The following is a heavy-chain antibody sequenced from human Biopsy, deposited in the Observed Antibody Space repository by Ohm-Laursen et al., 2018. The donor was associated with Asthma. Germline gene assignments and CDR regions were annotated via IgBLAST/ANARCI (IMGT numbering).Heavy chain of an antibody. Sequence: TLSLTCTVSGGSVSTGSYYWSWIRQPPGKGLEWLGYIYYTGSDNYNPSLKSRVTISVDTSKNQFSLKLTSVTAADTAVYYCARGVDRVTGLLDHFDSWGQGTLVTVSS. CDR1: GGSVSTGSYY. CDR3: ARGVDRVTGLLDHFDS. CDR2: IYYTGSD. J-gene: IGHJ4*02. D-gene: IGHD2-21*02. V-gene: IGHV4-61*01.